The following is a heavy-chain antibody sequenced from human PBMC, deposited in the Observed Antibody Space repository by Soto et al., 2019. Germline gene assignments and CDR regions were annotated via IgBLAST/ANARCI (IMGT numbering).Heavy chain of an antibody. CDR2: IYRSGTT. Sequence: SETLSLTCVVSNFSISSGYYWGWIRQSPGKGLEWIASIYRSGTTSYNPSLKSRVTISVDPSKNQFSLMLTAVAAADTAVYYCARTHSGSYYSVFNYWGRGSLVTVSS. V-gene: IGHV4-38-2*01. J-gene: IGHJ4*02. CDR3: ARTHSGSYYSVFNY. D-gene: IGHD1-26*01. CDR1: NFSISSGYY.